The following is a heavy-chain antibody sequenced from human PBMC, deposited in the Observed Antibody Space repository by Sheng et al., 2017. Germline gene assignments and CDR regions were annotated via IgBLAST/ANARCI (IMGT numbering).Heavy chain of an antibody. D-gene: IGHD1-1*01. Sequence: EVQLVESGGGLVKPGGSLRLSCAASGFTFSSYSMNWVRQAPGKGLEWVSSISSSSSYIYYADSVKGRFTISRDNAKNSLYLQMNSLRAEDTAVYYCAREWERLTGDVWGQGDHGHRLL. CDR1: GFTFSSYS. V-gene: IGHV3-21*01. CDR3: AREWERLTGDV. J-gene: IGHJ6*02. CDR2: ISSSSSYI.